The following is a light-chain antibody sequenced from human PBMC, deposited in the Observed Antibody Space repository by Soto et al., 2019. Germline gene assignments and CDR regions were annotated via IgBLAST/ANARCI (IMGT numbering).Light chain of an antibody. CDR1: SSNVGGNT. J-gene: IGLJ2*01. CDR2: SNN. CDR3: AAWDDSLDGVV. V-gene: IGLV1-44*01. Sequence: QPVLAQPPSASGTPGQRVTISCSGSSSNVGGNTVNWYRQLPGTAPKLLIYSNNQRPSGVPDRISGSTSGTSASLAISGLQSEDEADYYCAAWDDSLDGVVFGGGTQLTVL.